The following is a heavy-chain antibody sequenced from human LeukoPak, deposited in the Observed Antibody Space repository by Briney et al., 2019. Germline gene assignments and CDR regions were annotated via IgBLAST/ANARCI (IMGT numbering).Heavy chain of an antibody. CDR2: ISSSSSYI. Sequence: GGSLRLSCAASGFTFSSYSMNWVRQAPGKGLEWVSSISSSSSYIYYADSVKGRFTISRDNAKNSLYLQMSSLRTEDTAVYYCAELGITMIGGVWGKGTTVTISS. J-gene: IGHJ6*04. V-gene: IGHV3-21*01. D-gene: IGHD3-10*02. CDR1: GFTFSSYS. CDR3: AELGITMIGGV.